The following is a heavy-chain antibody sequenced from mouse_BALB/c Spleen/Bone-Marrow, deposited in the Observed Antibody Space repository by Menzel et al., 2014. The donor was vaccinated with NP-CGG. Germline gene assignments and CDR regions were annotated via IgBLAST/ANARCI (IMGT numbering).Heavy chain of an antibody. D-gene: IGHD2-4*01. Sequence: EVQLQQSGPELVKPGASVKMSCKASGYTFTRYVMHWGKQKPGQGLVWIGYINPYNDGTKYNEKFKGKATLTSDKSSSTAYMELSSLTSEDSAFYSCARWVYDYDPWYFDVWGAGTTVTVSS. CDR2: INPYNDGT. CDR1: GYTFTRYV. V-gene: IGHV1-14*01. J-gene: IGHJ1*01. CDR3: ARWVYDYDPWYFDV.